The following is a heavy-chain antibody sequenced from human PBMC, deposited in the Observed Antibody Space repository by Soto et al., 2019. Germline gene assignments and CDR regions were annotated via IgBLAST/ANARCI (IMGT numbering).Heavy chain of an antibody. CDR3: ARDASNYYGSGSLDY. CDR2: ISYDGSNK. V-gene: IGHV3-30-3*01. Sequence: GGSLRLSCAASGFTFSSYAMHWFRQAPGKGLEWVAVISYDGSNKYYADSVKGRFTISRDNSKNTLYLQMNSLRAEDTAVYYCARDASNYYGSGSLDYWGQGTLVTVSS. J-gene: IGHJ4*02. D-gene: IGHD3-10*01. CDR1: GFTFSSYA.